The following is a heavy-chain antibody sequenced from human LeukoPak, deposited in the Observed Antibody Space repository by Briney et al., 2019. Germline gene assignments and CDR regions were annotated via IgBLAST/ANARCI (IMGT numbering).Heavy chain of an antibody. D-gene: IGHD3-9*01. V-gene: IGHV1-18*01. Sequence: GASVKVSCMASGYTFTSYGISWVRQAPGQGLEWMGWISAYNGNTNYAQKLQGRVTMTTDTSTSTAYMELRSLRSDDTAVYYCARGALRVIRYFDWPFDPWGQGTLVTVSS. J-gene: IGHJ5*02. CDR1: GYTFTSYG. CDR2: ISAYNGNT. CDR3: ARGALRVIRYFDWPFDP.